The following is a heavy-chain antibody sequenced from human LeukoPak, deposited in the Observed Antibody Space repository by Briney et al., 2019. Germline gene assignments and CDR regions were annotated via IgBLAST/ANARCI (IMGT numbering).Heavy chain of an antibody. CDR1: GGSSSSSSYY. J-gene: IGHJ4*02. CDR3: ARLSSSHLPDC. D-gene: IGHD6-13*01. V-gene: IGHV4-39*01. CDR2: MSYSGST. Sequence: SETLSLTCTVSGGSSSSSSYYWGWLRQPPGKGLEWIGTMSYSGSTYYNPSLKSRVTISVDTSNDQFSLKLSSVTAADTAVYYCARLSSSHLPDCWGQRILVTVSS.